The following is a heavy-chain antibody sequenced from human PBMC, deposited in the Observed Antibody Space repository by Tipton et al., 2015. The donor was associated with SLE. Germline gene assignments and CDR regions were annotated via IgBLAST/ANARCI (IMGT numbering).Heavy chain of an antibody. CDR1: GFTFSTYA. Sequence: SLRLSCAASGFTFSTYAMSWVRQAPGKGLEWVSAISGSGGSTYYADSVKGRVTISRDNSKNTLYLQMNSLRADDTAVYYCASGFGDVLVEPPAIIPDFWGQGTLVTVSS. V-gene: IGHV3-23*01. CDR3: ASGFGDVLVEPPAIIPDF. CDR2: ISGSGGST. D-gene: IGHD2-2*02. J-gene: IGHJ4*02.